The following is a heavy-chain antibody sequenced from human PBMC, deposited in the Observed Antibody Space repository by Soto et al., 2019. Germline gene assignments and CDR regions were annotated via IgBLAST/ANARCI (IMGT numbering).Heavy chain of an antibody. V-gene: IGHV1-69*06. CDR3: ARATSRRLLFERAFDY. J-gene: IGHJ4*02. Sequence: QVQLVQSGAEVKKPGSSVEVSCKASGGTFSSYAISWGRQAPGQGVEGMGGSIPIFGTANYAQKFQGRVTITADKSTSTAYMELSSLRSEDTAVYYCARATSRRLLFERAFDYWGQGTLVTVSS. CDR1: GGTFSSYA. CDR2: SIPIFGTA. D-gene: IGHD2-21*02.